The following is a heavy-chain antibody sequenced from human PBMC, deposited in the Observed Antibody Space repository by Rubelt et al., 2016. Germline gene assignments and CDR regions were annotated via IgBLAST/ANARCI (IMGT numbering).Heavy chain of an antibody. CDR1: GGSFSGYY. CDR3: ARHEQQLAAFDI. V-gene: IGHV4-34*01. D-gene: IGHD6-13*01. Sequence: QVQLQQWGAGLLKPSETLSLTCAVYGGSFSGYYWTWIRQPPGKGLEWIGEINQSGRTTYNPSLKSRVTVSVDTSKKQFSLMLSSVTDAVTAVYYCARHEQQLAAFDIWGPGTMVTVSS. CDR2: INQSGRT. J-gene: IGHJ3*02.